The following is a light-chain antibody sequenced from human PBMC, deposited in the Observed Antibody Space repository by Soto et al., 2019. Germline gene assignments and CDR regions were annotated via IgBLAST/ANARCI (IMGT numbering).Light chain of an antibody. CDR3: QQRSNWPQIT. V-gene: IGKV3-11*01. CDR1: QSVSSN. CDR2: DAS. J-gene: IGKJ5*01. Sequence: EIVMTQSPATLSVSPGERATLSCRASQSVSSNLAWYQQKPGQAPRLLIYDASTRATGIPARFSGSGSGTDFTLTISSLEPEDFAVYYCQQRSNWPQITFGQGTRLEIK.